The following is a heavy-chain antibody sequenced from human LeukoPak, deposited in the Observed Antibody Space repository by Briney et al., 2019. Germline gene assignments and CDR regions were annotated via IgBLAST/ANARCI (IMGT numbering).Heavy chain of an antibody. CDR1: GYTFTSYY. CDR2: INPSGGST. V-gene: IGHV1-46*01. Sequence: ASVKVSCKASGYTFTSYYMHWVRQAPGQGLEWMGIINPSGGSTSYAQKFQGRVTMTRDTSTSTVYMELSSPRSEDTAVYYCARDSLLLSSVDGRGGWFDPWGQGTQVTVSS. J-gene: IGHJ5*02. D-gene: IGHD2/OR15-2a*01. CDR3: ARDSLLLSSVDGRGGWFDP.